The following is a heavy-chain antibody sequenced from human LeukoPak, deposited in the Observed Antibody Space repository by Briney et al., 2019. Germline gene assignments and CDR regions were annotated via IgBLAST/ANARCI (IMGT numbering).Heavy chain of an antibody. CDR3: ARNETTGLQRTPYYHSYVDV. Sequence: SETLSLTCTVSGGSISNNTYNWAWICQPPGEGLEWIRSIYYSTSSHYNPSLKSRLTISVDTSKNQFSLKLSSVTAADTAVYYCARNETTGLQRTPYYHSYVDVWGKGTTVTVSS. CDR2: IYYSTSS. CDR1: GGSISNNTYN. V-gene: IGHV4-39*01. J-gene: IGHJ6*03. D-gene: IGHD4-11*01.